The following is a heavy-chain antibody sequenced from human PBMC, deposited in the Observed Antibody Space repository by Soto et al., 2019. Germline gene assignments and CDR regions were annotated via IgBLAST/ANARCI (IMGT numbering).Heavy chain of an antibody. CDR3: ASGDYDITSAAFDI. V-gene: IGHV4-30-4*01. CDR1: GGSISSGDYY. CDR2: IYYSGST. Sequence: PSETLSLTCTVSGGSISSGDYYWSWIRQPPGKGLEWIGHIYYSGSTYYNPSLKSRVTISVDTSKNQFSLKLSSVTAADTAVYYCASGDYDITSAAFDIWGQGAMVTVSS. D-gene: IGHD3-9*01. J-gene: IGHJ3*02.